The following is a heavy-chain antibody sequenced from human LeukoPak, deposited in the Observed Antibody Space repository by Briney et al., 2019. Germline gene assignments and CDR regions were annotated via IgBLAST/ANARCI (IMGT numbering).Heavy chain of an antibody. V-gene: IGHV4-59*01. Sequence: TSETLSLTCTVSGGSISSYYWSWIRQPPGKGLEWIGYIYYGGSTNYNPSLKSRVTISVDTSKNQFSLKLSSVTAADTAVYYCAREGRYYYDSSGYPRYSYYYGMDVWGQGTTVTVSS. CDR1: GGSISSYY. J-gene: IGHJ6*02. CDR3: AREGRYYYDSSGYPRYSYYYGMDV. CDR2: IYYGGST. D-gene: IGHD3-22*01.